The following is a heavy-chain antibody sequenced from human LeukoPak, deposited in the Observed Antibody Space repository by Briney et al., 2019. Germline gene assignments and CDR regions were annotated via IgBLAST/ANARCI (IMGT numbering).Heavy chain of an antibody. V-gene: IGHV4-34*01. CDR2: INHSGST. CDR3: ARDPGIVARRGWFDP. D-gene: IGHD6-6*01. Sequence: PSETLSLTCAVYGESFSGYYWSWIRQPPGKGLERIGEINHSGSTNYNPSLKSRVTISVDTSKNQFSLKLSSVSAADTAVYFCARDPGIVARRGWFDPWGQGTLVIVSS. J-gene: IGHJ5*02. CDR1: GESFSGYY.